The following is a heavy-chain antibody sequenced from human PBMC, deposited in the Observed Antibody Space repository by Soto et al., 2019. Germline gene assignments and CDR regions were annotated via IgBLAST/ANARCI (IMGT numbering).Heavy chain of an antibody. CDR2: INPGDSDI. Sequence: GESLKISCKSSAYSFPSYWIGWVRQMPGKGLDWMGIINPGDSDIRYSPSFQGQVTISADKSISTAYLQWSSLKASDTAMYYYSTLGDLITRTTVFDYWGQRTLVTVSS. CDR1: AYSFPSYW. D-gene: IGHD1-7*01. CDR3: STLGDLITRTTVFDY. J-gene: IGHJ4*02. V-gene: IGHV5-51*01.